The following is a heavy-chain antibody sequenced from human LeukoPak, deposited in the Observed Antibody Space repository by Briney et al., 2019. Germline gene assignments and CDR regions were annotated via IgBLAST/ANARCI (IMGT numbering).Heavy chain of an antibody. J-gene: IGHJ3*02. CDR2: IIGSSSTI. CDR1: GFTFSSYA. CDR3: ARDRYPTIFGVARHPEGAFDI. Sequence: PGGSLRLSCAASGFTFSSYAMNWVRQAPGKGLEWVSYIIGSSSTIFYADSVKGRFTTSRDNAKNSLYLQMNSLRDEDTAVYYCARDRYPTIFGVARHPEGAFDIWGQGTMVTVSS. V-gene: IGHV3-48*02. D-gene: IGHD3-3*01.